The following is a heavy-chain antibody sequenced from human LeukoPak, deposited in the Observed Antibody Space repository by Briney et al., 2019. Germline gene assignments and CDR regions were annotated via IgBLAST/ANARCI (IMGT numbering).Heavy chain of an antibody. J-gene: IGHJ5*02. V-gene: IGHV3-74*01. Sequence: GGSLRLSCAASGFTFSSYWMHWVRQAPGKGLVWVSRINSDGSSTSYADSVKGRFTISRDNAKNTLYLQMNSLRAEDTAVYYCARDWGVATITESGNWFDPWGQGTLVTVSS. CDR3: ARDWGVATITESGNWFDP. CDR1: GFTFSSYW. CDR2: INSDGSST. D-gene: IGHD5-12*01.